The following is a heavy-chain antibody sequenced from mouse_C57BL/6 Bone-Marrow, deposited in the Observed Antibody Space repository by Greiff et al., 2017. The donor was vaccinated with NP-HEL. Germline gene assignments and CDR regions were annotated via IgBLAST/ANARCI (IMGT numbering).Heavy chain of an antibody. CDR1: GYTFTDYE. J-gene: IGHJ4*01. Sequence: SGAELVRPGASVTLSCKASGYTFTDYEMHWVKQTPVHGLEWIGAIDPETGGTAYNQKFKGKAILTADKSSSTAYMELRSLTSEDSAVYYCTSYDYDGGYAMDCWGQGTSVTVSS. CDR3: TSYDYDGGYAMDC. CDR2: IDPETGGT. V-gene: IGHV1-15*01. D-gene: IGHD2-4*01.